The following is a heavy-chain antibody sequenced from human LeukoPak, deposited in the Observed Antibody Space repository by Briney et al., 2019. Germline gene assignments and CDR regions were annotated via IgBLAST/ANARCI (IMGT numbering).Heavy chain of an antibody. D-gene: IGHD3-22*01. CDR1: GFTFSSYS. CDR2: ISSSSSYI. J-gene: IGHJ4*02. Sequence: GGSLRLSCAASGFTFSSYSMHWVRQAPGKGLEWVSSISSSSSYIYYADSVKGRFTISRDNAKNTLYLQMNSLRAEDTAVYYCARVVLRYYDRSGYYKIPHYWGQGTLVTVSS. V-gene: IGHV3-21*01. CDR3: ARVVLRYYDRSGYYKIPHY.